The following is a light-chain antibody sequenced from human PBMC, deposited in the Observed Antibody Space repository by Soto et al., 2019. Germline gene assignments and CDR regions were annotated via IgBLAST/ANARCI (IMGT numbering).Light chain of an antibody. CDR2: YNN. CDR1: NSNIGSNA. V-gene: IGLV1-44*01. J-gene: IGLJ2*01. CDR3: AAWDDSLSGPV. Sequence: QSVLTQPPSASGTPGQRVTISCSGSNSNIGSNAVNWYQQFPLTAPKLLIYYNNQRPSGVPARFSGSKSGTSASLAISGLQSDDEADYFCAAWDDSLSGPVFGGGTKLTVL.